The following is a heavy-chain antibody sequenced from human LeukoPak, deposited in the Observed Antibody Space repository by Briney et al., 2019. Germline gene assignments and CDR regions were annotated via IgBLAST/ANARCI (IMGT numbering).Heavy chain of an antibody. Sequence: PGGSLRLSCAASGFTFSSYGMHWVRQAPGKGLEWVAFILYDGSNKYYADSVKGRFTISRDNSKNTLYLQMSSLRAEDTAVYYCAKEGPNINWFDPWGQGTLVTVSS. D-gene: IGHD2/OR15-2a*01. CDR3: AKEGPNINWFDP. CDR2: ILYDGSNK. CDR1: GFTFSSYG. J-gene: IGHJ5*02. V-gene: IGHV3-30*02.